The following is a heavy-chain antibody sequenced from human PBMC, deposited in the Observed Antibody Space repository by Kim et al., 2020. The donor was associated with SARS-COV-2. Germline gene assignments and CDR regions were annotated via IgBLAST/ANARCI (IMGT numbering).Heavy chain of an antibody. V-gene: IGHV3-33*01. CDR1: GFTLSSYG. Sequence: GGSLRLSCAASGFTLSSYGMHWVRQAPGKGLGWVAVIWYDGSNKYYADSVKGRFTISRDNSKNTLYLQMNSLRAEDTAVYYCARDPAIFGVTEDDAFDIWGQGTMVTVSS. J-gene: IGHJ3*02. D-gene: IGHD3-3*01. CDR3: ARDPAIFGVTEDDAFDI. CDR2: IWYDGSNK.